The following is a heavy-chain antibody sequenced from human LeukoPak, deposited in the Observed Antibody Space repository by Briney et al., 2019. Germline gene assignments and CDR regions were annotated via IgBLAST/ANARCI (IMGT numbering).Heavy chain of an antibody. CDR2: IYYSGST. Sequence: SETLSLTCTVSGGSISSSSYYWGWIRQPPGKGLEWIGSIYYSGSTYYNPSLKSRVTISVDTSKNQFSLKLSSVTAADTAVYYCARDLGGGSYVAFDIWGQGTMVTVSS. CDR1: GGSISSSSYY. D-gene: IGHD1-26*01. J-gene: IGHJ3*02. V-gene: IGHV4-39*07. CDR3: ARDLGGGSYVAFDI.